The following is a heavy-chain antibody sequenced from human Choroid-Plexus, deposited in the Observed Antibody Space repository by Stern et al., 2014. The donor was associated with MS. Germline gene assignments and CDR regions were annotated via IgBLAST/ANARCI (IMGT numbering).Heavy chain of an antibody. Sequence: QVQLQQWGAGLLKPSETLSLTCAVYGGSFSGYYWSWLRQAPGKGLEWIGETDRGGDPNANPSLKIRITISVDRSKTLLSLKLSAGPAADTAIYYCVRERCINTRCYGGRFGYYYYGMDVWGQGTPVTVSS. J-gene: IGHJ6*02. CDR3: VRERCINTRCYGGRFGYYYYGMDV. V-gene: IGHV4-34*01. D-gene: IGHD2-2*01. CDR2: TDRGGDP. CDR1: GGSFSGYY.